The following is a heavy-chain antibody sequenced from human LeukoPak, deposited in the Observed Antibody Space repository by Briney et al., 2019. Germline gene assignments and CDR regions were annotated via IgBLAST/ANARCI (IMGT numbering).Heavy chain of an antibody. CDR3: ARDGL. CDR1: GGYMSRSSYY. J-gene: IGHJ4*02. Sequence: SETLSLTCTVSGGYMSRSSYYWGWIRQPPGKREEWIGRIFYNGSTYYTPSLKTRVTISVDTSKNHFSLKLSSVTDADSAVYCCARDGLWGQGTLVTVSS. V-gene: IGHV4-39*07. CDR2: IFYNGST.